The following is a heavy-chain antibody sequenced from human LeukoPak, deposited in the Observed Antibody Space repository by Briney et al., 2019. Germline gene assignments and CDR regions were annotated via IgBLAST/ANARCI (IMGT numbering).Heavy chain of an antibody. CDR1: GFTFSSYG. Sequence: PGGSLRLSCAASGFTFSSYGMHWVRQAPGKGLEWVAVISYDGSNKYYADSVKGRFTISRDNSKNTLYLQMNSLRTEDTAVYYCAKGSPDGSGWFYGMDVWGQGTTVSVS. D-gene: IGHD6-19*01. J-gene: IGHJ6*02. V-gene: IGHV3-30*18. CDR2: ISYDGSNK. CDR3: AKGSPDGSGWFYGMDV.